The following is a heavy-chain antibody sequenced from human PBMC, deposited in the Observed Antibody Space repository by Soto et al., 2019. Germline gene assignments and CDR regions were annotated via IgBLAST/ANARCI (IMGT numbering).Heavy chain of an antibody. D-gene: IGHD6-13*01. CDR2: IFYSGGT. J-gene: IGHJ4*02. V-gene: IGHV4-39*07. CDR1: GGSILDSTYY. Sequence: SETLSLTCTVSGGSILDSTYYWAWIRQSPGKGLEWIGTIFYSGGTFYTPSLKSRVTMSVDTSNNQFSLKLSSVTAADTALYYCAREIPAAGHFDSWGQATLVTVS. CDR3: AREIPAAGHFDS.